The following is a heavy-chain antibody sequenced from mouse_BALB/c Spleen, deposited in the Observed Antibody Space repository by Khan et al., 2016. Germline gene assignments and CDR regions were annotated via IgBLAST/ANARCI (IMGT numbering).Heavy chain of an antibody. Sequence: EVQLLESGGGLVQPGGSLKLSCAAAGFDFSRYWMNWVRQAPGQGLEWIGEINPDSSTINYAPSIKDKLIISRDNAKNTLYLQMLKVGSEDTALYYCARLYYYGSVDYWGQGSTLTVSS. CDR1: GFDFSRYW. J-gene: IGHJ2*01. CDR2: INPDSSTI. V-gene: IGHV4-1*02. D-gene: IGHD1-1*01. CDR3: ARLYYYGSVDY.